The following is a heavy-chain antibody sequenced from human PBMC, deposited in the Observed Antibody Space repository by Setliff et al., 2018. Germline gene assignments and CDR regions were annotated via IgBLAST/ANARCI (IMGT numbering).Heavy chain of an antibody. J-gene: IGHJ4*02. D-gene: IGHD3-10*01. Sequence: GGSLRLSCAASGFTFSSFAMSWVRQAPGKRLEWVSIINVGGTNTYYRDSVKGRFTISRDNSKSTLYLQMNSLGAEDTAIYYCAKDKDVRVDYFDYWGPGTLVTVSS. V-gene: IGHV3-23*01. CDR2: INVGGTNT. CDR3: AKDKDVRVDYFDY. CDR1: GFTFSSFA.